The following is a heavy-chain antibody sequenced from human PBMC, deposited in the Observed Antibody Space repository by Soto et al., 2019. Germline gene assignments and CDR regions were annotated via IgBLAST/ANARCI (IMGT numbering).Heavy chain of an antibody. V-gene: IGHV3-30*18. CDR3: AKVIKYSSSPPDY. CDR2: ISYDGNNK. CDR1: GFTFSSYG. J-gene: IGHJ4*02. Sequence: QVQLVESGGGVVQPGRSLRLSCAASGFTFSSYGMHWVRQAPGQGLEWVAVISYDGNNKYYADSVKGRFTISRDNSKNTLYLQLDSLRAEDTALYYCAKVIKYSSSPPDYWGQGTLVTLSS. D-gene: IGHD6-6*01.